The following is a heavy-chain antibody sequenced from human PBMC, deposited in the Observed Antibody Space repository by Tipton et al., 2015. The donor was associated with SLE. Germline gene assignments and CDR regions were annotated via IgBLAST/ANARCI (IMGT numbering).Heavy chain of an antibody. Sequence: TLSLTCTVSGGSISSSSYYWSWIRQPPGKGLEWIGYIYYSGSTYYNPSLKSRVTISVDTSKNQFSLKLSSVTAADTAVYYCARAWGETMIVVVTNYYYYYMDVWGKGTTVTVSS. CDR1: GGSISSSSYY. D-gene: IGHD3-22*01. CDR2: IYYSGST. CDR3: ARAWGETMIVVVTNYYYYYMDV. V-gene: IGHV4-31*03. J-gene: IGHJ6*03.